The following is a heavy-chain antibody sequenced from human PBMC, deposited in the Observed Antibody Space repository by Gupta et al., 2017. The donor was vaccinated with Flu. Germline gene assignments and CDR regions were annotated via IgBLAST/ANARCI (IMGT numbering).Heavy chain of an antibody. CDR2: IYPGDSDT. J-gene: IGHJ6*02. D-gene: IGHD1-14*01. Sequence: IYPGDSDTRYSPSFQGQVTISADKSISTAYLQWSSLKASDTAMYYCARREGNLRAHYGMDVWGQGTTVTVSS. CDR3: ARREGNLRAHYGMDV. V-gene: IGHV5-51*01.